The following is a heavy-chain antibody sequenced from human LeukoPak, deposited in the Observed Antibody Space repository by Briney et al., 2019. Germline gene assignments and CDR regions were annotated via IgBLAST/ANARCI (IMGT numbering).Heavy chain of an antibody. CDR1: GFTFNSYW. CDR2: INSDGTST. J-gene: IGHJ4*02. CDR3: VRGAPFDY. Sequence: PGGSLRLSCAASGFTFNSYWMHWVRQPPGKGLVWVSRINSDGTSTAYADSVKGRFTISRDNAKNMLYLQMNSLRVDDAAVYYCVRGAPFDYWGQGTLVAVSS. V-gene: IGHV3-74*01. D-gene: IGHD1-26*01.